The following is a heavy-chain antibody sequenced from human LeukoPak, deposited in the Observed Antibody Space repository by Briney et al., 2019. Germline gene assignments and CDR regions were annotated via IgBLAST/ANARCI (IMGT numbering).Heavy chain of an antibody. CDR2: ISAYNGNT. CDR3: ARATRSIAARKGFDP. D-gene: IGHD6-6*01. Sequence: ASVKVSCKASGYTFTSYGISWVRQAPGQGLEWTGWISAYNGNTNYAQKLQGRVTMTTDTSTSTAYMELRSLRSDDTAVYYCARATRSIAARKGFDPWGQGTLVTVSS. V-gene: IGHV1-18*01. CDR1: GYTFTSYG. J-gene: IGHJ5*02.